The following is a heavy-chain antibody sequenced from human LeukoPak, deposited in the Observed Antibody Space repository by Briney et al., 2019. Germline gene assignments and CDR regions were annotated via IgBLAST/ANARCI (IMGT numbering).Heavy chain of an antibody. CDR3: ARQYSSGWHEGDYYFDY. Sequence: SETLSLTCTVSGGSISSSSYYWGWIRQPPGKGLEWIGSIYYSGSTYYNPSLKRRVTISVDTSKNQFSLKLSSVTAADTAVYYCARQYSSGWHEGDYYFDYWGQGTLVTVSS. J-gene: IGHJ4*02. CDR2: IYYSGST. D-gene: IGHD6-19*01. CDR1: GGSISSSSYY. V-gene: IGHV4-39*01.